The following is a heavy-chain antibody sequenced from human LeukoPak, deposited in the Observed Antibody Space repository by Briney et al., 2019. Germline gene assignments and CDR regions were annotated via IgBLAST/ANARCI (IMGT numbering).Heavy chain of an antibody. CDR3: ARDRVTVTTPSRY. J-gene: IGHJ4*02. CDR2: IYSSGIT. D-gene: IGHD4-17*01. CDR1: GGSISGSY. Sequence: SETLSLTCTVSGGSISGSYWSWIRQPPGKALEWIGYIYSSGITNYNPSLKSRVTMSVDTSKNQFSLNLDSVTAADTAVYYCARDRVTVTTPSRYWGQGTLVTVSS. V-gene: IGHV4-4*09.